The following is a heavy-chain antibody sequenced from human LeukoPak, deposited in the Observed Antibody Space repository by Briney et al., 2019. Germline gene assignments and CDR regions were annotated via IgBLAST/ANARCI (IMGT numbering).Heavy chain of an antibody. D-gene: IGHD3-10*01. V-gene: IGHV3-21*01. J-gene: IGHJ4*02. Sequence: GGSLRLSCAASGFTFSSYSMNWVRQAPGKGLEWVSSISSSSSYIYYADSVKGRFTISRDNAKNSLYLQMNSLRAEDTAVYYCARDLGDYYGSGSYFAIDYWGQGTLVTVSS. CDR3: ARDLGDYYGSGSYFAIDY. CDR2: ISSSSSYI. CDR1: GFTFSSYS.